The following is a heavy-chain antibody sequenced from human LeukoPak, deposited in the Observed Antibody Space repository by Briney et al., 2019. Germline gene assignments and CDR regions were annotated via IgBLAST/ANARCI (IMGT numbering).Heavy chain of an antibody. J-gene: IGHJ3*02. D-gene: IGHD1-26*01. CDR3: ARPAGGSFDI. CDR1: GFAFSTNY. CDR2: IYTGDTT. Sequence: GGSLRLSCAASGFAFSTNYMSWVRQAPGKGLEWVSVIYTGDTTYYADSVKGRFTISRDNSKNTLYLQMNSLRAEDTAVYYCARPAGGSFDIWGQGTMVTVSS. V-gene: IGHV3-53*01.